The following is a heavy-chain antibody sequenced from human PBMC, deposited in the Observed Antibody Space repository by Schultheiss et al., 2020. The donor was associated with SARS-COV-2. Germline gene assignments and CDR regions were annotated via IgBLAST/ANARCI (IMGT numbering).Heavy chain of an antibody. V-gene: IGHV4-34*01. CDR3: ARGGMATGGD. J-gene: IGHJ4*02. CDR1: GGSFSGYY. Sequence: GSLRLSCTVSGGSFSGYYWSWIRQPPGKGLEWIGEINHSGSTNYNPSLKSRVTISVDTSKSQFSLKLSSVTAADTAVYYCARGGMATGGDWGQGTLVTVSS. CDR2: INHSGST. D-gene: IGHD5-24*01.